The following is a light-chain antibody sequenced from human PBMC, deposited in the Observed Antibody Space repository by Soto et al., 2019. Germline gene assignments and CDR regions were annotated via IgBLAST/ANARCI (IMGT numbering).Light chain of an antibody. CDR3: QQTYISPGT. CDR1: QSISTF. J-gene: IGKJ2*01. CDR2: AAS. V-gene: IGKV1-39*01. Sequence: DIQVTQSPSSLSASVGDRVTITCRTSQSISTFLNWYHHKPGKAPNLLIYAASTLQSGVPSRFSGGGSGTDFTRTINSLQPEDFATYYCQQTYISPGTFGQGTKLEI.